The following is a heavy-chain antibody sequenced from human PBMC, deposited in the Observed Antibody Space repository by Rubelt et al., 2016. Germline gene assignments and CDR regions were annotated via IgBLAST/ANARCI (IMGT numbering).Heavy chain of an antibody. CDR3: ARGGMDV. J-gene: IGHJ6*02. Sequence: GGGVAQPGGSLRLSCAASGFTFSSYLMHWVRQAPGKGLGWVAFIRYDGSNKYYADSVKGRFTISRDNTKNPLYLQMNSLRAEDTAVYYCARGGMDVWGQGTTVTVSS. CDR2: IRYDGSNK. CDR1: GFTFSSYL. V-gene: IGHV3-30*02.